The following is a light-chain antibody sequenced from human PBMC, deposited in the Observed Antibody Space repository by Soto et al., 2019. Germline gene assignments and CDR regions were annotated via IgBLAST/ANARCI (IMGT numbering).Light chain of an antibody. Sequence: EIVLTQSPATLFLSPGERATLSCGASQRVSSSYLAWYQQKPGLAPRLLIFDASTRATGIPDRFSGSGSGTDFILTISRLEPEDCAVYYCQQYGRPPLTFGGGTKVEIK. V-gene: IGKV3D-20*01. CDR3: QQYGRPPLT. CDR1: QRVSSSY. J-gene: IGKJ4*01. CDR2: DAS.